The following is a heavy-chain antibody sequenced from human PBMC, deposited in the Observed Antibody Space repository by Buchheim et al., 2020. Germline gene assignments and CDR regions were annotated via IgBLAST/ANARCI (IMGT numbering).Heavy chain of an antibody. CDR1: GFDFSSYN. CDR2: ITTNGGLT. D-gene: IGHD3-16*01. Sequence: EVQLVESGGGLVKPGGSLRLSCAASGFDFSSYNMNWVRQAPGKGLEWISCITTNGGLTYYADSVRGRFNISRENARRSLFLQINNLRADDTAVYFCTRATWGNWFDPWGQGTL. J-gene: IGHJ5*02. V-gene: IGHV3-21*01. CDR3: TRATWGNWFDP.